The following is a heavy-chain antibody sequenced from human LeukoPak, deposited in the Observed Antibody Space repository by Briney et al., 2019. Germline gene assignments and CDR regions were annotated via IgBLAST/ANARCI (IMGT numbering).Heavy chain of an antibody. V-gene: IGHV3-11*01. CDR2: IYGIDSTI. CDR3: ARDAYYYDSSSYYRNAFDI. CDR1: GFTFSDYY. J-gene: IGHJ3*02. Sequence: GGSLRLSCAASGFTFSDYYMSWIRQAPGKGLEWLSYIYGIDSTISYAASVKGRFTISRDNAKNSLYLQMNSLRAENTAVYYCARDAYYYDSSSYYRNAFDIWGQGTVVTVSS. D-gene: IGHD3-22*01.